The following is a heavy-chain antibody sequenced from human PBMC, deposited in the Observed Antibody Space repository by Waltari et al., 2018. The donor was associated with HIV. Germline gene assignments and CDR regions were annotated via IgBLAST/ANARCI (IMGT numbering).Heavy chain of an antibody. D-gene: IGHD1-26*01. CDR1: DGSLGGNY. CDR2: VSHSGTT. Sequence: QVQLQQWGAGLLKSWGTLSLTCAVYDGSLGGNYWAWIREPPGKGLQWIGEVSHSGTTNYNPSLKTRVTISMDTSKNQFALKRRLLTVADTGVYFCARYSGRLTKDWCDPWGQGTLVIVSS. V-gene: IGHV4-34*02. CDR3: ARYSGRLTKDWCDP. J-gene: IGHJ5*02.